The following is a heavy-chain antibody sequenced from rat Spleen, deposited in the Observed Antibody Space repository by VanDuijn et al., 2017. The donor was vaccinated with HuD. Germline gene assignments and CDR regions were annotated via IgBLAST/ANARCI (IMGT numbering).Heavy chain of an antibody. CDR1: GFTFSNYD. V-gene: IGHV5-7*01. CDR3: TTPILRVYPFDY. D-gene: IGHD1-9*01. CDR2: ISYDGSST. Sequence: EVQLVESGGGLVQPGRSMKLSCAASGFTFSNYDMAWVRQAPKKGLEWVATISYDGSSTNYRDSVKGRFTISRDNAKSTLYLQMDSLRSEDTATYYCTTPILRVYPFDYWGQGVMVTVSS. J-gene: IGHJ2*01.